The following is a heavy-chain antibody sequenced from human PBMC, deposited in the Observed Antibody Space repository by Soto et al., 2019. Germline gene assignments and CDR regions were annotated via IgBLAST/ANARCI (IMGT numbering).Heavy chain of an antibody. CDR2: IKSKTDGGTT. V-gene: IGHV3-15*01. CDR1: GFTFSNAW. CDR3: TTGPYYGDSRYALDI. D-gene: IGHD4-17*01. J-gene: IGHJ3*02. Sequence: PGGSLRLSCAASGFTFSNAWMSWVRQAPGKGLEWVGRIKSKTDGGTTDYAAPVKGRFTTSRDDSKNTLYLQMNSLKTEDTAVYYCTTGPYYGDSRYALDIWGQGTMVTVSS.